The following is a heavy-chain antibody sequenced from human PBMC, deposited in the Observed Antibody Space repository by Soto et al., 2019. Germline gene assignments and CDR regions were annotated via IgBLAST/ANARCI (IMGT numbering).Heavy chain of an antibody. Sequence: SVKVSCKASGGTFSSYAISWVRQAPGQGLEWMGGIIPIFGTANYAQKFQGRVTITADKSTSTAYMELSSLRSEDTAVYYCASVTLGIAAAGTEVYYGMDVWGQGTTVTVSS. CDR2: IIPIFGTA. J-gene: IGHJ6*02. V-gene: IGHV1-69*06. CDR1: GGTFSSYA. D-gene: IGHD6-13*01. CDR3: ASVTLGIAAAGTEVYYGMDV.